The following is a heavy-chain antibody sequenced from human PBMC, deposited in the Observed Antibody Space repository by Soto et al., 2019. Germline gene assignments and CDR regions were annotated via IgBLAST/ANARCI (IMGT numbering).Heavy chain of an antibody. J-gene: IGHJ4*02. D-gene: IGHD2-2*01. CDR1: GFTFSSYA. V-gene: IGHV3-23*01. CDR3: AKYDVVVPAAQPFDY. CDR2: ISGSGGST. Sequence: SLRLSCAASGFTFSSYAMSWVRQAPGKGLEWVSAISGSGGSTYYADSVKGRFTISRDNSKNTLYLQMNSLRAEDTAVYYCAKYDVVVPAAQPFDYWGQGTLVTVSS.